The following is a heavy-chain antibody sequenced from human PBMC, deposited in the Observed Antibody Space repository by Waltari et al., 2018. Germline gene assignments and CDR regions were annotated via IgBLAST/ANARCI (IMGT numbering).Heavy chain of an antibody. D-gene: IGHD3-16*01. V-gene: IGHV3-74*01. Sequence: EVQLVESGGGLVQPGGYLRLSCAGSGFTFASNWMHWVRQVPGKGLAWVSRTNEDGSRTDHADSVKGRFTISRDNAKNTLYLQMSSLRVEDTAVYYCVRDLAGVGGHWGQGTLVTVSS. CDR2: TNEDGSRT. J-gene: IGHJ4*02. CDR1: GFTFASNW. CDR3: VRDLAGVGGH.